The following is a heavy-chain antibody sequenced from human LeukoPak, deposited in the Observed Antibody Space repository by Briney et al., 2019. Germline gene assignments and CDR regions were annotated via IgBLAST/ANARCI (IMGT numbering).Heavy chain of an antibody. CDR2: IYTSGST. CDR1: GYPIGLGYY. D-gene: IGHD2-2*01. J-gene: IGHJ5*02. Sequence: PSETLSLTCKVSGYPIGLGYYWSWIRQPPGKGLEWIGYIYTSGSTNYNPSLKSRVTISVDTSKNQFSLKLSSVTAADTAVYYCARPLGYCSSTSCTLGWFDPWGQGTLVTVSS. CDR3: ARPLGYCSSTSCTLGWFDP. V-gene: IGHV4-4*09.